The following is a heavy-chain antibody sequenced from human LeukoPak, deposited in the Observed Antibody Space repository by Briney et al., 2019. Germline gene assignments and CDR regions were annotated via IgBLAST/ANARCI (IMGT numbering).Heavy chain of an antibody. J-gene: IGHJ4*02. V-gene: IGHV3-30*04. CDR2: ISYDGRNK. D-gene: IGHD5-18*01. Sequence: GGSLRLSCAASKFTFSSYTMHWVRQAPGKGLDWVAVISYDGRNKYYGDSMKGRFTISRDNSKNTLYLQMNSLRPEDTAIYYCARESRDTAMATDYWGQGTLVTVSS. CDR3: ARESRDTAMATDY. CDR1: KFTFSSYT.